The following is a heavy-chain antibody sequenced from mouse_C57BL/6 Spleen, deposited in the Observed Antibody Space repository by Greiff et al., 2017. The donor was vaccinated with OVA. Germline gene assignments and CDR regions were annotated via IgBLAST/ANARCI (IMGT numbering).Heavy chain of an antibody. V-gene: IGHV1-69*01. CDR2: IDPSDSYP. D-gene: IGHD1-1*01. J-gene: IGHJ4*01. Sequence: QVQLKQPGAELVMPGASVKLSCKASGYTFTSYWMHWVKQRPGQGLEWIGEIDPSDSYPNYNQKFKGKSTLTVDKSSSTAYMQLSSLTSEDSAVYYCAREETVVASMDYWGQGTSVTVSS. CDR1: GYTFTSYW. CDR3: AREETVVASMDY.